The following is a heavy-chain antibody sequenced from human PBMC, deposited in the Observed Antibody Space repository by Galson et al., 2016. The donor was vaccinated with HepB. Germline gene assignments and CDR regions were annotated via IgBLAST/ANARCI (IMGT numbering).Heavy chain of an antibody. CDR2: INPEDGET. Sequence: SVKVSCKVNGDTRVDALIHWVRQAPGKGLEWMGGINPEDGETTYAQKFQGRLTLTEDTSTDTAYMELRSLRSDDSAVYFCVTDFPMGRGRMISYAMDVWGQGTTVTVSS. D-gene: IGHD3-10*01. V-gene: IGHV1-24*01. J-gene: IGHJ6*01. CDR3: VTDFPMGRGRMISYAMDV. CDR1: GDTRVDAL.